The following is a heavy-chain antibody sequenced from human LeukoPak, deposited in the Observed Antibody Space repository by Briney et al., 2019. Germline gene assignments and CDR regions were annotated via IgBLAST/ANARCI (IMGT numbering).Heavy chain of an antibody. D-gene: IGHD3-22*01. CDR3: AIDDYYEGGFDY. CDR2: IYYSGCT. V-gene: IGHV4-59*01. CDR1: GGSISSYY. Sequence: SETLSLTCTVCGGSISSYYWSWFRQPPGKGLEGIGLIYYSGCTNYNPSLKSRVTISVDTSTNQVSLKLSSVTAADTAVYYCAIDDYYEGGFDYWGQGTLVTVSS. J-gene: IGHJ4*02.